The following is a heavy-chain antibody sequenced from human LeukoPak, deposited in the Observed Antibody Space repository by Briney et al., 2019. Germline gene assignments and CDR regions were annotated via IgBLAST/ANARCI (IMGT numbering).Heavy chain of an antibody. V-gene: IGHV3-53*01. Sequence: GGSLRLSRAASGFTVSSLYMTWVRQAPGKGLEWVSLINSGGDTYYADSVKGRFTISRDNAKNSLCLQMNSLRAEDTAVYYCARYSGYGDYVVYWGQGTLVTVSS. CDR1: GFTVSSLY. CDR3: ARYSGYGDYVVY. J-gene: IGHJ4*02. CDR2: INSGGDT. D-gene: IGHD4-17*01.